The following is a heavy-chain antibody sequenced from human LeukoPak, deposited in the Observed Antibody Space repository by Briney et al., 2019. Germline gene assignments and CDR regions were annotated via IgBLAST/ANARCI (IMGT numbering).Heavy chain of an antibody. CDR1: GGTFSSYT. J-gene: IGHJ4*02. Sequence: GASVKVSCKASGGTFSSYTISWVRQAPGQGLEWMGRIIPILGIANYAQKFQGRVTITADKSTSTAYMELSSLRSEDTAVYYCARDSLYCSGKSCTRDDYWGQGTLVTVSS. D-gene: IGHD2-2*01. CDR3: ARDSLYCSGKSCTRDDY. CDR2: IIPILGIA. V-gene: IGHV1-69*04.